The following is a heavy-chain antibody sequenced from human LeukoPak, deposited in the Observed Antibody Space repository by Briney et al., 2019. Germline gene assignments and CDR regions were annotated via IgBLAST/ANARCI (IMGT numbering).Heavy chain of an antibody. J-gene: IGHJ6*02. CDR3: TRSGPPAGYYYYGMDV. D-gene: IGHD5-12*01. CDR1: GFTFGDYA. V-gene: IGHV3-49*04. Sequence: GGSLRLSCTASGFTFGDYAMSWVRQAPGKGLEWVGFIRSKAYGGTTEYAASVKGRFTISRDDSKSIAYLQMNSLKTEDTAVYYCTRSGPPAGYYYYGMDVWGQGTTVTVSS. CDR2: IRSKAYGGTT.